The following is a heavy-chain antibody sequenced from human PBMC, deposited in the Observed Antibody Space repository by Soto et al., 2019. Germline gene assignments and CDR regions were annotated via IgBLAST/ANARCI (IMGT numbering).Heavy chain of an antibody. CDR1: GFSLSTSLVG. Sequence: QITLKESGPTLVRPTQTLTLTCSFSGFSLSTSLVGVGWIRQPPGKAREWLGLIHWDDEKRYSPSLKSRVTITKDASRNQVRLTMTNMDPVDTGTYYCAHMGETGYSPRWFDPWGQGTLVTVSS. CDR3: AHMGETGYSPRWFDP. D-gene: IGHD3-9*01. CDR2: IHWDDEK. J-gene: IGHJ5*02. V-gene: IGHV2-5*02.